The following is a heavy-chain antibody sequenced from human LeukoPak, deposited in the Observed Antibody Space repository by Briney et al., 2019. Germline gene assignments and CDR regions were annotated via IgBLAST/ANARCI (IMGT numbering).Heavy chain of an antibody. CDR3: VRRGAGTFHFGW. J-gene: IGHJ4*02. CDR1: GEAIKVTSND. CDR2: IYYSTNT. D-gene: IGHD3-3*01. V-gene: IGHV4-39*01. Sequence: PSETLSLTCSVSGEAIKVTSNDGGWVRQPPGKGLEWIGHIYYSTNTYYNSSLKSRVTISDDTSKNQVSPRLRSVTAADTALYFCVRRGAGTFHFGWWGEASLVSVSS.